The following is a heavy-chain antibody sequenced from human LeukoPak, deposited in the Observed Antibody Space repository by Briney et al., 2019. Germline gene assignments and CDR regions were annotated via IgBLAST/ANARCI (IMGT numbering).Heavy chain of an antibody. CDR3: ARAGDRYSSSWYNWFDP. Sequence: SETLSLTCAVYGGSFSGYYWSRIRQPPGKGLEWIGEINHSGSTNYNPSLKSRVTISVDTSKNQFSLKLSSVTAADTAVYYCARAGDRYSSSWYNWFDPWGQGTMVTVSS. CDR1: GGSFSGYY. D-gene: IGHD6-13*01. J-gene: IGHJ5*02. CDR2: INHSGST. V-gene: IGHV4-34*01.